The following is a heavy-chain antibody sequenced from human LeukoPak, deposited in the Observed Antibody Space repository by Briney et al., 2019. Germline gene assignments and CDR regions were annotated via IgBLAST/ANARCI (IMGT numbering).Heavy chain of an antibody. D-gene: IGHD2-2*01. Sequence: GGSLRLSCAASGNYWMHWVRQAPGKGLVWVSHIDSDGSWTTYVDSVKGRFTISKDNAKNMVYLQMNNLRAEDTAVYYCVSFYETYWGRGTLVTVSS. V-gene: IGHV3-74*01. CDR3: VSFYETY. CDR1: GNYW. CDR2: IDSDGSWT. J-gene: IGHJ4*02.